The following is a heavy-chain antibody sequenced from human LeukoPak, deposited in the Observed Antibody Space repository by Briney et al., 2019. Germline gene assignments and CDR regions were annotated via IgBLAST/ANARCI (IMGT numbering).Heavy chain of an antibody. Sequence: GGSLRLSCAASGFTFSSYAMHWVRQAPGKGLEWVAVISYDGSNKYYADSVKGRFTISRDNSKNTLYLQMNSLRAEDTAVYYCASPYYYDSSGYYYAPDYWGQGTLVTVSS. V-gene: IGHV3-30-3*01. CDR2: ISYDGSNK. D-gene: IGHD3-22*01. CDR1: GFTFSSYA. J-gene: IGHJ4*02. CDR3: ASPYYYDSSGYYYAPDY.